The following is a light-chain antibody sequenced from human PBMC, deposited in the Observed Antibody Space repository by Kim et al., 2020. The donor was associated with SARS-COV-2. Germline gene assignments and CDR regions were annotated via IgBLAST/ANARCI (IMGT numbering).Light chain of an antibody. CDR1: NIGSKS. J-gene: IGLJ1*01. CDR3: QVWDSSSDHYV. V-gene: IGLV3-21*04. Sequence: SYELTQPPSVSVAPGKTARITCGGNNIGSKSVHWYQQKPGQAPVLVIYYDSDRPSAIPARFSGSNSGNTATLTIRRVEAGDEADYYCQVWDSSSDHYVFG. CDR2: YDS.